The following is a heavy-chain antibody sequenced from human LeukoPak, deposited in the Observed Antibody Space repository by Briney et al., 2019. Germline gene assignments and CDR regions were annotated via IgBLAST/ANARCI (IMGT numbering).Heavy chain of an antibody. CDR2: INTYGTST. J-gene: IGHJ5*02. CDR1: GFTFSSYW. Sequence: PGGSLRLSCAASGFTFSSYWMHWVRQVPGKGLVWVARINTYGTSTTYGDSVEGRFTISRDNAKNTLYLEMNSLRGDDTAVYCCARGSKSVTTEGRFDPWGQGTQVTVSS. V-gene: IGHV3-74*03. CDR3: ARGSKSVTTEGRFDP. D-gene: IGHD4-17*01.